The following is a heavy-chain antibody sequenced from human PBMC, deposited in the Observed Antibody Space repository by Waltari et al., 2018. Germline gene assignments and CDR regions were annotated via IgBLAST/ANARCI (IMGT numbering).Heavy chain of an antibody. CDR2: ISSDARDT. CDR1: GFTFSSYW. D-gene: IGHD1-1*01. Sequence: EEQLVESGGGLVQPGDSLRLSCAVSGFTFSSYWMNWVRQAPGKGPLGVSRISSDARDTTYADSVKGRFTISRDNAKNTLYLQMNRLRAEDTAVYFCARVSRRTYRSPVPGRHYYYGMDVWGQGTTVTVSS. J-gene: IGHJ6*02. V-gene: IGHV3-74*03. CDR3: ARVSRRTYRSPVPGRHYYYGMDV.